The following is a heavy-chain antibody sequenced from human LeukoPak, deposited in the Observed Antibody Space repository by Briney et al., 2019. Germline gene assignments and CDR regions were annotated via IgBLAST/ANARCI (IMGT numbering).Heavy chain of an antibody. CDR1: GFTFSSYS. CDR2: ISSSSSHI. D-gene: IGHD3-9*01. Sequence: TGGSLRLSCAASGFTFSSYSMNLVRQAPGTELQRVSSISSSSSHIYYADSVNGRFTISRDNAKNSLYLQMNSLRAEDTAFFFFKQKTAYEILTGYHLYYFDYWGQGTLVTVSS. V-gene: IGHV3-21*01. CDR3: KQKTAYEILTGYHLYYFDY. J-gene: IGHJ4*02.